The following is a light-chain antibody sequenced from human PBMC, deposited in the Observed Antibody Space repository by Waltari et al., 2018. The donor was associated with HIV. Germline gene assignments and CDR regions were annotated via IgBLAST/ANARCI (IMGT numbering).Light chain of an antibody. Sequence: SYVLTQTPSVSVAPGKTATLTCEGSDIGTRSVHWYRQKPGQAPVLVIYYDGERPSGIAERCAGSNSGNTATLTISRVGVGDEADYYCQVWDANTDVVFGTGTKLTVL. CDR3: QVWDANTDVV. CDR2: YDG. J-gene: IGLJ2*01. V-gene: IGLV3-21*04. CDR1: DIGTRS.